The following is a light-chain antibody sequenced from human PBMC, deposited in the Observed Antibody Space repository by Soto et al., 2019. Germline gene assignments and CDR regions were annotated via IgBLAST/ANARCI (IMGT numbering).Light chain of an antibody. CDR3: QQYNSWLWT. J-gene: IGKJ1*01. CDR1: QSVIIK. Sequence: EIVMTQSPATLSVSPGEGATLSCRASQSVIIKLAWYQQKPGQAPRLLIYGASTRATGIPARFSGSGSGTEFTLIISSLQSEDSAVYYCQQYNSWLWTFGQGTKVEIK. V-gene: IGKV3-15*01. CDR2: GAS.